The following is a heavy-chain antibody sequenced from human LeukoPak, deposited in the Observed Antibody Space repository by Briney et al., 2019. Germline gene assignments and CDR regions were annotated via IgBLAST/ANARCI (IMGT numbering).Heavy chain of an antibody. CDR3: ARVQIGYSYGLFDY. Sequence: ASETLSLTCTVSGGSIINYYWSWIRQPPGKGLECIGYVYYTGSTNYNPSLKSRVTISVDTSKNQFSLKLSSVTAADTADYYCARVQIGYSYGLFDYWGQGTLVTVSS. J-gene: IGHJ4*02. D-gene: IGHD5-18*01. CDR1: GGSIINYY. V-gene: IGHV4-59*01. CDR2: VYYTGST.